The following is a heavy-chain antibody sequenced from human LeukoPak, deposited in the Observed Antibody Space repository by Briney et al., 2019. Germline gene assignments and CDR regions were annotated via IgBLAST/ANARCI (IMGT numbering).Heavy chain of an antibody. Sequence: GGSLRLSCAASGFTFTSYWMHWVRQVPGKGLVWIAHVSPDGRRTDYADSVKGRFTVSRDNTNHILYLQMNSLTADDTAVYYCARVLSYFGSGSYPAYWGQGTLVIVSS. CDR1: GFTFTSYW. D-gene: IGHD3-10*01. CDR3: ARVLSYFGSGSYPAY. V-gene: IGHV3-74*01. J-gene: IGHJ4*02. CDR2: VSPDGRRT.